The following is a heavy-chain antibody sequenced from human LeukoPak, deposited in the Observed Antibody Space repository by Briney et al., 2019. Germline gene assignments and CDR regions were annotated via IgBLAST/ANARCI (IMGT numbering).Heavy chain of an antibody. V-gene: IGHV4-34*01. CDR2: INHSGST. J-gene: IGHJ6*03. Sequence: SETLSLTCAVYGGSFSGYYWSWIRQPPGKGLEWIGEINHSGSTNYNPSLKSRVTISVDTSKNQFSLKLSSVTAADTAVYYCARGRPGYSYGYPYYYMDVWGKGTTVTVSS. CDR3: ARGRPGYSYGYPYYYMDV. CDR1: GGSFSGYY. D-gene: IGHD5-18*01.